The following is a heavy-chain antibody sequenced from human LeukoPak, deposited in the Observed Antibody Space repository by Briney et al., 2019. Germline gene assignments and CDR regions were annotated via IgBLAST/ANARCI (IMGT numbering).Heavy chain of an antibody. J-gene: IGHJ4*02. CDR1: GFTFSSYG. V-gene: IGHV3-33*08. CDR3: ARRKAVAGTVFDY. CDR2: IWYDGSNK. Sequence: GGSLRLSCAASGFTFSSYGMHWVRQAPGKGLEWVAVIWYDGSNKYYADSVKGRFTISRDNSKNTLYLQMNSLRAEDTAVYYCARRKAVAGTVFDYWGRGTLVTVSS. D-gene: IGHD6-19*01.